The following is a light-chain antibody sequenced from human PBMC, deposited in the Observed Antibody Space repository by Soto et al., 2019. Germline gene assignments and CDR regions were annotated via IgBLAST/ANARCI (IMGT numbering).Light chain of an antibody. CDR1: SSDVGGYNY. J-gene: IGLJ2*01. CDR3: SSYTSSSTLV. Sequence: QSGLTQPASVSGSPGQSITISCTGTSSDVGGYNYVSWYQQHPGKAPKLMIYEVTNRPSGVSNRFSGPKSGNTASLTISGLQAEDEADYYCSSYTSSSTLVFGGGTKLTVL. CDR2: EVT. V-gene: IGLV2-14*01.